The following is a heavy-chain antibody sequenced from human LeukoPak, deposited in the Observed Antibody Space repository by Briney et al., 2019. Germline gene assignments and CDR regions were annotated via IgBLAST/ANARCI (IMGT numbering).Heavy chain of an antibody. CDR2: ISYDGSNK. CDR3: ARAHYDFWSGYITRIDY. D-gene: IGHD3-3*01. Sequence: GRSLRLSCAASGFTFSSYGMHWVRQAPGKGLEWVAVISYDGSNKYYADSVKGRFTISRDNSKNTLYLQMNSLRAEDTAVYYCARAHYDFWSGYITRIDYWGQGTLVTVSS. CDR1: GFTFSSYG. J-gene: IGHJ4*02. V-gene: IGHV3-30*03.